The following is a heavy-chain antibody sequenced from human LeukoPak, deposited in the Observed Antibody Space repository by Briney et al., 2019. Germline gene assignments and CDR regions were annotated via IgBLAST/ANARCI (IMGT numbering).Heavy chain of an antibody. CDR1: DGSLSSGTYY. V-gene: IGHV4-39*01. CDR3: VRHISANTGYFDS. CDR2: IHYSGSS. J-gene: IGHJ4*02. Sequence: SETLSLTCTLSDGSLSSGTYYWGWVRQSPGKGLEWIGSIHYSGSSYYNPSLKSRASIFVDTSRDQVSMDLSYVTAADTALYYCVRHISANTGYFDSCGQGTLVTVSS.